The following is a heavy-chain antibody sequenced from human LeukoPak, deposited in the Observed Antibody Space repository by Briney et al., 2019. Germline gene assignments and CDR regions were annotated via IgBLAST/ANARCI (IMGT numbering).Heavy chain of an antibody. CDR2: IIPIFGTA. CDR3: ARDGKITIFGVVINNWFDP. Sequence: GASVKVSCKASGGTFSSYAISWVRQAPGQGLEWRGGIIPIFGTANYAQKFQGRVTITADESTSTAYMELSSLRSEDTAVYYCARDGKITIFGVVINNWFDPWGQGTLVTVSS. J-gene: IGHJ5*02. D-gene: IGHD3-3*01. V-gene: IGHV1-69*13. CDR1: GGTFSSYA.